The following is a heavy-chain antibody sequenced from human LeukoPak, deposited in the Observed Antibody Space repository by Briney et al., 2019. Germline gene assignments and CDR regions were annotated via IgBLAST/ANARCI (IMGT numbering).Heavy chain of an antibody. CDR3: ARDLYSGPEWLDPPHIYFDY. CDR1: GFTFSSYS. Sequence: PGGSLRLSCAASGFTFSSYSMNWVRQAPGKGLEWVSSISSSSSYIYYADSVKGRFTISRDNAKNSLYLQMNSLRAEDTAVYYCARDLYSGPEWLDPPHIYFDYWGQGTLVTVSS. D-gene: IGHD5-12*01. CDR2: ISSSSSYI. J-gene: IGHJ4*02. V-gene: IGHV3-21*01.